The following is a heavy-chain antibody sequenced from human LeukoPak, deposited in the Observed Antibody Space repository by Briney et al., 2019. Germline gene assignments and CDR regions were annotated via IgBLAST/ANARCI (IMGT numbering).Heavy chain of an antibody. V-gene: IGHV4-34*01. CDR3: ARGNGPRSYFDL. CDR2: INHSGST. D-gene: IGHD1-1*01. J-gene: IGHJ2*01. Sequence: GSLRLSCAASGFTFSSYGMHWVRQPPGKGLEWIGEINHSGSTDYNPSLKSRVTISVDTSKNQFSLKLSSVTAADTAVYYCARGNGPRSYFDLWGRGTLVTVSS. CDR1: GFTFSSYG.